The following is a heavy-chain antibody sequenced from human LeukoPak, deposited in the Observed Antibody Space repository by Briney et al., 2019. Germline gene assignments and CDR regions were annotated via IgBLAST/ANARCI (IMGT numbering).Heavy chain of an antibody. CDR3: ARGDYSSSPGFDP. CDR1: GGSFSGYY. D-gene: IGHD6-6*01. CDR2: INHSGST. Sequence: SETLSLTCAVYGGSFSGYYWSWIRQPPGKGLEWIGEINHSGSTNYNPSLKSRVTISVDTSKNQFSLKLSSVTAADTAVYYCARGDYSSSPGFDPWGQGTLVTVSS. J-gene: IGHJ5*02. V-gene: IGHV4-34*01.